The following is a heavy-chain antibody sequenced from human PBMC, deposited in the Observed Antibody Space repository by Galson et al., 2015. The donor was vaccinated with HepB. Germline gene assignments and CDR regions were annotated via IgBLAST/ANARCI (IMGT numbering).Heavy chain of an antibody. Sequence: SLRLTCAASGFTFNTCDMSWVRQAPGKGLEWVSAISPSGGTTYADSVKGRFTISRDNSKSTLYLQMNSLRAGDTAIYYCAKVLQSWYFDLWGRGTLVTVSS. CDR1: GFTFNTCD. V-gene: IGHV3-23*01. CDR3: AKVLQSWYFDL. D-gene: IGHD4-11*01. CDR2: ISPSGGTT. J-gene: IGHJ2*01.